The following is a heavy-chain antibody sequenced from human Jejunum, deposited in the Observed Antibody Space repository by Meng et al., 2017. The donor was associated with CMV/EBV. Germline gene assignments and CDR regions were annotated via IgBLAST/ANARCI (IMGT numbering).Heavy chain of an antibody. V-gene: IGHV3-33*01. J-gene: IGHJ4*02. CDR1: GFPLNSYG. CDR2: LWYDGSRR. D-gene: IGHD3-22*01. Sequence: SGFPLNSYGIHWVRQFPGKGLGWVAVLWYDGSRRYFADSVQGRFSISRDDSKNTVYLQMNSLRAEDTAVYYCARDNDGSSHYSQLDYWGQGTLVTVSS. CDR3: ARDNDGSSHYSQLDY.